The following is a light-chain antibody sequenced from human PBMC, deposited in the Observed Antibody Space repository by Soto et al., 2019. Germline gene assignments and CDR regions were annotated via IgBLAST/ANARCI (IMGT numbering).Light chain of an antibody. J-gene: IGLJ7*01. V-gene: IGLV2-11*01. CDR2: HVS. CDR1: SSDVGGYNY. CDR3: CSYAGSLAV. Sequence: QSALTQPRSVSGSPGQSVTISCTGTSSDVGGYNYVSWYQQHPGKAPKLMIYHVSKRPSGVPDRFSGSKSGNTASLTISGLQAEDEADYYCCSYAGSLAVFGGGTQLTVL.